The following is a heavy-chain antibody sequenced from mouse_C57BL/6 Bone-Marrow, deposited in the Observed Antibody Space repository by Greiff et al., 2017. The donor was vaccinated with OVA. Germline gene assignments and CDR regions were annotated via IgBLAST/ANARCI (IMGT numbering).Heavy chain of an antibody. J-gene: IGHJ4*01. CDR2: IYPRSGNT. CDR1: GYTFTSYG. CDR3: ARSYSNLYYYAMDY. Sequence: VKLMESGAELARPGASVKLSCKASGYTFTSYGISWVKQRTGQGLEWIGEIYPRSGNTYYNEKFKGKATLTADKSSSNSYMDLRSLTSEDSAVYFCARSYSNLYYYAMDYWGQGTSVTVSS. D-gene: IGHD2-5*01. V-gene: IGHV1-81*01.